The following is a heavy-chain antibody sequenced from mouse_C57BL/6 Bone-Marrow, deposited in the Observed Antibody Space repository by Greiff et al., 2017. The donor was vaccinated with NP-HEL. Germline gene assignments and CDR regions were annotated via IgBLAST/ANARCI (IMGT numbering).Heavy chain of an antibody. CDR3: TRLRYSKEYYAMDY. CDR2: IDPETGGT. V-gene: IGHV1-15*01. D-gene: IGHD2-5*01. Sequence: VQLQQSGAELVRPGASVTLSCKASGYTFTDYEMHWVKQTPVHGLEWIGAIDPETGGTAYNQKFKGKAILTADKSSSTAYMELRSLTSEDSAVYYCTRLRYSKEYYAMDYWGQGTSVTVSS. J-gene: IGHJ4*01. CDR1: GYTFTDYE.